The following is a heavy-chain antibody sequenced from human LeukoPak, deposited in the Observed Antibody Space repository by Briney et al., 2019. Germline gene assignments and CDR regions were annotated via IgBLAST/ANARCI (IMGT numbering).Heavy chain of an antibody. Sequence: PGGSLRLSCAASGFTLSRFVMHWVRQAPGKGLEWVASISYDGSPKYNADSVKGPLTISRDNPKNTLYLQINSLSPDDTAVYYCARDMGYNYGFFDSWGQGTLVTVSS. CDR3: ARDMGYNYGFFDS. CDR2: ISYDGSPK. V-gene: IGHV3-30-3*01. D-gene: IGHD5-18*01. J-gene: IGHJ4*02. CDR1: GFTLSRFV.